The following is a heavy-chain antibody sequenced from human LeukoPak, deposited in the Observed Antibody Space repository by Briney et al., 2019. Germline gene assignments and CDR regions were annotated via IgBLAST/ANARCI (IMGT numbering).Heavy chain of an antibody. D-gene: IGHD5-24*01. J-gene: IGHJ6*03. CDR2: IYYSGST. CDR1: GGSISSGGYY. Sequence: SETLSLTCTVSGGSISSGGYYWSWIRQHPGKGLEWIGYIYYSGSTYYNPSLKSRVTISVDTSKNQFSLKLSSVTAADTAVYYCARGGRRKIYYYYMDVWGKGTTVTVSS. CDR3: ARGGRRKIYYYYMDV. V-gene: IGHV4-31*03.